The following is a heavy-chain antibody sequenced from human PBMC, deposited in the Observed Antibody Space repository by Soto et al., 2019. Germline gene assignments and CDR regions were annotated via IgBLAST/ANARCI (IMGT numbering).Heavy chain of an antibody. J-gene: IGHJ4*02. D-gene: IGHD3-22*01. V-gene: IGHV4-34*01. CDR3: ARGLEIITMIVVGRRSRGYYFDY. CDR2: INHSGST. CDR1: GGSFSGYY. Sequence: SETLSLTCAVYGGSFSGYYWSWIRQPPGKGLEWIGEINHSGSTNYNPSLKSRVTISVDTSKNQFSLKLSSVTAADTAVYYCARGLEIITMIVVGRRSRGYYFDYWGQGTLVTVSS.